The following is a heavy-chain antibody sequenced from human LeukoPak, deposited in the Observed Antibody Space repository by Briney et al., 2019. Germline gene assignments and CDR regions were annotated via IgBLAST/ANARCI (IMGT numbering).Heavy chain of an antibody. D-gene: IGHD6-19*01. J-gene: IGHJ4*02. CDR3: STDRVSGWD. CDR1: GFTFSNAW. V-gene: IGHV3-15*01. Sequence: GGSLRLSCAASGFTFSNAWMSWVRQAPGKGLEWVGRIKTETDGGTTDYAAPVKGRFTISRDDSKNTLFLQMNSLKTEDTAVYYCSTDRVSGWDWGQGTLVTVSS. CDR2: IKTETDGGTT.